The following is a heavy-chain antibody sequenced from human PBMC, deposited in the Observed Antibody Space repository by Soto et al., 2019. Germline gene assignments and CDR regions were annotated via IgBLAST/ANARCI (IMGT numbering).Heavy chain of an antibody. J-gene: IGHJ4*02. CDR2: IYYDGSST. D-gene: IGHD6-19*01. Sequence: GGSLRLSCAASGFTFSDHWIHWVRQVPGKGLVWVSVIYYDGSSTNYADSVKGRFTISRDNSKNMLYLQMNSLRAEDTAVYYCAKDSSGWLPDYWGQGTLVTVS. CDR3: AKDSSGWLPDY. V-gene: IGHV3-74*01. CDR1: GFTFSDHW.